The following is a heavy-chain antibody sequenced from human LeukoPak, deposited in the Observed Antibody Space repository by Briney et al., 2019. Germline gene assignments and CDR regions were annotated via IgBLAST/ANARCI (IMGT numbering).Heavy chain of an antibody. V-gene: IGHV4-59*04. Sequence: SETLSLTCTVSGASIRSYYWSWIRQPPGKGLEWIGTIYYSGSTYYNPSLKSRVSMSVDTSKKQFSLKLRSVTAADTAVYYCAGDRSYVDVWGKGTTVTVSS. CDR3: AGDRSYVDV. CDR2: IYYSGST. CDR1: GASIRSYY. D-gene: IGHD5-24*01. J-gene: IGHJ6*03.